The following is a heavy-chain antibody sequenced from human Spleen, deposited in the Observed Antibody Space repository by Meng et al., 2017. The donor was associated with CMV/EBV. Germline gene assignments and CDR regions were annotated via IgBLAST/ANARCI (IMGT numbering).Heavy chain of an antibody. CDR1: GVSFSGYS. CDR3: ARGWGWSGYYSGY. D-gene: IGHD3-3*01. Sequence: FAFYGVSFSGYSRSWIRHPPGKGLEWIGEINHSGSTNYNPSLKSRVTISVDTSKNQFSLKLSSVTAADTAVYYCARGWGWSGYYSGYWGQGTLVTVSS. CDR2: INHSGST. J-gene: IGHJ4*02. V-gene: IGHV4-34*01.